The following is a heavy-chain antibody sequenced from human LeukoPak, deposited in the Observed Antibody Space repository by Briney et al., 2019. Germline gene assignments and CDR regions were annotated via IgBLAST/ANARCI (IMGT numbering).Heavy chain of an antibody. D-gene: IGHD6-13*01. Sequence: GGSLRLSCAASGFTFSSYAMSWVRQAPGKGLEWVSAISGSGGSTYYADSVKGRFTISRDNSKNTLYLQMNSLRAEDTAVYSCARGVEQQLVDPYFDYWGQGTLVTVSS. V-gene: IGHV3-23*01. J-gene: IGHJ4*02. CDR1: GFTFSSYA. CDR3: ARGVEQQLVDPYFDY. CDR2: ISGSGGST.